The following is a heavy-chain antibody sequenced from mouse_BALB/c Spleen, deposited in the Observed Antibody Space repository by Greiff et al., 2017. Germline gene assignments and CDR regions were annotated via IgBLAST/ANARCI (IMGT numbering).Heavy chain of an antibody. V-gene: IGHV3-8*02. CDR2: ISYSGST. Sequence: EVQLQQSGPSLVKPSQTLSLTCSVTGDSITSCYWNWIRKVPGNTLEYMGYISYSGSTYYNPSLKSRISITRETSKNQYYLQLNSVTTEDTATYYCASGYGSDYAMDYWGQGTSVTVSS. CDR3: ASGYGSDYAMDY. CDR1: GDSITSCY. D-gene: IGHD1-1*01. J-gene: IGHJ4*01.